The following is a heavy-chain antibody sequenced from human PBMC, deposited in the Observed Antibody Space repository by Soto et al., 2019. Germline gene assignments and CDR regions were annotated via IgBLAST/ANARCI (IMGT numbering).Heavy chain of an antibody. V-gene: IGHV3-30*18. CDR3: AKDLPYSSSSGYYYYGMDV. Sequence: LRLSCAASGFTFSSYGMHWVRQAPGKGLEWVAVISYDGSNKYYADSVKGRFTISRDNSKNTLYLQMNSLRAEDTAVYYRAKDLPYSSSSGYYYYGMDVWGQGTTVTVS. D-gene: IGHD6-6*01. CDR2: ISYDGSNK. CDR1: GFTFSSYG. J-gene: IGHJ6*02.